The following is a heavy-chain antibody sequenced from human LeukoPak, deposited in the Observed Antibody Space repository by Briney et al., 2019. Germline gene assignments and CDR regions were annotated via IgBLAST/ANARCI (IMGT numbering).Heavy chain of an antibody. D-gene: IGHD5-18*01. CDR2: IYPGGGST. Sequence: GASVKVSCKASGYTFTSYYIHWVRQAPGQGLEWMGIIYPGGGSTNSAQTFQGRVSMTRGMSTSTVYMELSSLRSDDTAVYYCARVDTAVYWGQGTLVTVSS. CDR3: ARVDTAVY. J-gene: IGHJ4*02. CDR1: GYTFTSYY. V-gene: IGHV1-46*01.